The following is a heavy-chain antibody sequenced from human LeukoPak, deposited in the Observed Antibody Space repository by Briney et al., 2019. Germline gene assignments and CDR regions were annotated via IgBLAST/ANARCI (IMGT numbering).Heavy chain of an antibody. J-gene: IGHJ4*02. CDR1: GYTFTGYY. D-gene: IGHD2-15*01. Sequence: ASVKVSCKASGYTFTGYYMHWVRQAPGQGLEWMGWINPNSGGTNYAQKFQGRVTMTRDTSISTAYMELSRLRSGDRAVYYCARKVGYCSGGRCQGYFDYWGQGNLVTVSS. CDR2: INPNSGGT. CDR3: ARKVGYCSGGRCQGYFDY. V-gene: IGHV1-2*02.